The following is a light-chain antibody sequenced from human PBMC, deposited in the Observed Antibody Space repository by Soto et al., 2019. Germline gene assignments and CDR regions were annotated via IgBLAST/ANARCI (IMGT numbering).Light chain of an antibody. V-gene: IGLV1-51*01. CDR1: TSNIGKNF. CDR3: GTWDSSLNAVV. CDR2: DNT. J-gene: IGLJ3*02. Sequence: QSVLTQPPSVSAAPGQKVTISCSVSTSNIGKNFVSWYRQLPGAAPNLLIYDNTNRPSGIPDRFSGSKSGTSATLGITGVQTGDEVDYYCGTWDSSLNAVVFGGGTKVTVL.